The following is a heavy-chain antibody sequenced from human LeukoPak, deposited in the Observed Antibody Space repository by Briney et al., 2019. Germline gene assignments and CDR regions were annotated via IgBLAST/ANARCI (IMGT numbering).Heavy chain of an antibody. J-gene: IGHJ6*03. D-gene: IGHD3-16*01. V-gene: IGHV4-30-2*01. CDR2: IYHSGST. CDR3: AKAIGRVVISYYYMDV. Sequence: SETLSLTCTVSGDSISSGGYYWSWIRQPPGKGLEWIGYIYHSGSTAYNPSLKSRVTISVDRSKNQFSLKLTSVTAADTAIYYCAKAIGRVVISYYYMDVWGKGTTVTVSS. CDR1: GDSISSGGYY.